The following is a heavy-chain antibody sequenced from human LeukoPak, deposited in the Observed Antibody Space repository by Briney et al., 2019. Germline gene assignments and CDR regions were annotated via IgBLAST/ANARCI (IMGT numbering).Heavy chain of an antibody. V-gene: IGHV3-15*07. D-gene: IGHD3-9*01. Sequence: GGSLRLSCAASGFTFNNAWMNWVRQAPGKGLEWVGRVKSKTDGGTTDYVAPVKGRFTISRDDSKNTLYLQMNSLKTEDTAVYYWSTGTDEIFAGLKAWGQGTLVTVSS. CDR3: STGTDEIFAGLKA. J-gene: IGHJ5*02. CDR2: VKSKTDGGTT. CDR1: GFTFNNAW.